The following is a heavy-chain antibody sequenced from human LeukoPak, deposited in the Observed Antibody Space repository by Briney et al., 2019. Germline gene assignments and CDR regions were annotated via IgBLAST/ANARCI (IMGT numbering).Heavy chain of an antibody. CDR3: ANEGYYDSSEYYDY. CDR1: GFTFSSYG. CDR2: ISYNGGNK. J-gene: IGHJ4*02. Sequence: GGSLRLSCAASGFTFSSYGMHWVRQAPGKGLEWVAVISYNGGNKYYADSVKGRFTISRDNSNNTLYLQMNRLRAEDTAVYYCANEGYYDSSEYYDYWGQGTLVTVSS. V-gene: IGHV3-30*18. D-gene: IGHD3-22*01.